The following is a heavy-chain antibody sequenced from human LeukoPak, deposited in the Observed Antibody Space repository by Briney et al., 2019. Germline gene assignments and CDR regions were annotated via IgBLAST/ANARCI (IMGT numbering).Heavy chain of an antibody. Sequence: GGSLRLSCAASGFTFSSYSMNWVRQAPGKGLEWVSSISSSSSYIYYADSVKGRFTISRDNAKNSLYLQMNSLRAEDTAVYYCAVATTVDYYYYMDVWGKGTTVTISS. CDR2: ISSSSSYI. CDR3: AVATTVDYYYYMDV. D-gene: IGHD5-12*01. J-gene: IGHJ6*03. CDR1: GFTFSSYS. V-gene: IGHV3-21*01.